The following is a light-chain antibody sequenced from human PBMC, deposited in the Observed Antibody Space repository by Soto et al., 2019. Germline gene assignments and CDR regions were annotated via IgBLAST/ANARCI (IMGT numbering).Light chain of an antibody. CDR3: CSHAGSSTFRV. CDR2: EGS. J-gene: IGLJ2*01. CDR1: SSDVGSYNL. V-gene: IGLV2-23*03. Sequence: QSALTQPASVSGSPGQSITISCTGTSSDVGSYNLVSWYQQHPGKAPKLMIYEGSKRPSGVSNRFSGSKSGNTASLTISGLQAEDEADYYCCSHAGSSTFRVFGGGTKLTVL.